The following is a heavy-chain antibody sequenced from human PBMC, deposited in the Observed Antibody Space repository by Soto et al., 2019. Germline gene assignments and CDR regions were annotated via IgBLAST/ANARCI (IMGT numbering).Heavy chain of an antibody. CDR3: ARGRVGDIVVVVAASQGPYYFAY. CDR2: INHSGST. CDR1: GGSFSGYY. J-gene: IGHJ4*02. Sequence: SETLSLTCAVYGGSFSGYYWSWIRQPPGKGLEWIGEINHSGSTNYNPSLKSRVTISVDTSKNQFSLKLSSVTAADTAVYYCARGRVGDIVVVVAASQGPYYFAYWGQGTLVTVSS. D-gene: IGHD2-15*01. V-gene: IGHV4-34*01.